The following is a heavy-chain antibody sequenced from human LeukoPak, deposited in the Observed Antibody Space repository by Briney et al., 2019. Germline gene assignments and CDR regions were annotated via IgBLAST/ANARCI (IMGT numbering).Heavy chain of an antibody. CDR1: GGSMSSYY. J-gene: IGHJ5*02. CDR2: IFNSGNT. V-gene: IGHV4-4*08. CDR3: ARDVLSGYDWLDP. D-gene: IGHD3-3*01. Sequence: PSETLSLTCAVSGGSMSSYYWSWIRQTPEKGLEWIGYIFNSGNTKYNPSLKSRATISVDTSKNQFSLNLTSVTAADTAVYYCARDVLSGYDWLDPWGPGTRVTVSS.